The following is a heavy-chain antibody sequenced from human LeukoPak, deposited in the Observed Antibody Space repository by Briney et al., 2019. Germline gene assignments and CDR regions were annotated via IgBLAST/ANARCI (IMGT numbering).Heavy chain of an antibody. CDR3: ARVGLRGYSYGYYMDV. CDR1: GFTFSSYS. V-gene: IGHV3-21*01. J-gene: IGHJ6*03. Sequence: GGSLRLSCAASGFTFSSYSMNWVRQAPGKGLEWVSSISSSSSYIYYADSVKGRFTISRDNAKNTLYLQMNSLRAEDTAVYYCARVGLRGYSYGYYMDVWGKGTTVTVSS. CDR2: ISSSSSYI. D-gene: IGHD5-18*01.